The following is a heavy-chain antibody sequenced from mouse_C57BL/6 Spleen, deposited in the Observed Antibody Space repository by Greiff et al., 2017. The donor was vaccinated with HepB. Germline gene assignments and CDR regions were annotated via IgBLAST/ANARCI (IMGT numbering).Heavy chain of an antibody. V-gene: IGHV5-16*01. Sequence: EVQRVESEGGLVQPGSSMKLSCTASGFTFSDYYMAWVRQVPEKGLEWVANINYDGSSTYYLDSLKSRFIISRDNAKNILYLQMSSLKSEDTATYYCARDGYDYDPYWYFDVWGTGTTVTVSS. CDR1: GFTFSDYY. D-gene: IGHD2-4*01. J-gene: IGHJ1*03. CDR2: INYDGSST. CDR3: ARDGYDYDPYWYFDV.